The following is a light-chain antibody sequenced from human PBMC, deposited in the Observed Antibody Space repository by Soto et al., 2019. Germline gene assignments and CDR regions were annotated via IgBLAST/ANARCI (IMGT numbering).Light chain of an antibody. V-gene: IGKV1-9*01. CDR2: VAY. J-gene: IGKJ5*01. CDR1: QGISSD. CDR3: QHLNSSPIN. Sequence: DIQLTKSQSFLSASVGARVTITCRASQGISSDLAWYQHKPGKAAKLLLYVAYTLQRGVPSRFSGIGSWTEFTLTISRQQHEDFATYYYQHLNSSPINLGKGQRMEIK.